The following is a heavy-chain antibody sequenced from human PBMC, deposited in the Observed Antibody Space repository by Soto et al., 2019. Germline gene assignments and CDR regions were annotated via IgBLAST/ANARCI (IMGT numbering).Heavy chain of an antibody. CDR2: IVVGSGNT. CDR1: GFTFTSSA. D-gene: IGHD3-3*01. Sequence: SVKVSCKASGFTFTSSAVQWVRQARGQRLEWIGWIVVGSGNTNYAQKLQGRVTMTTDTSTSTAYMELRSLRSDDTAVYYCARDGVRYDFWSGPGPIDYYGMDVWGQGTTVTVSS. CDR3: ARDGVRYDFWSGPGPIDYYGMDV. J-gene: IGHJ6*02. V-gene: IGHV1-58*01.